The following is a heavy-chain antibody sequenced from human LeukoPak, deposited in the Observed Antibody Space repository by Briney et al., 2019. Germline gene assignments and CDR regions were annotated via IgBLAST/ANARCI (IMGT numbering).Heavy chain of an antibody. CDR2: INHNGNVN. D-gene: IGHD3-16*01. Sequence: PGGSLRLSCAVSGLTLSNVWMNWVRQAPGKGLEWVASINHNGNVNYYVDSVKGRFTISRDNAKNSLYLQMSNLRAEDTAVYFCARGGGLDVWGQGATVTVSS. CDR1: GLTLSNVW. CDR3: ARGGGLDV. V-gene: IGHV3-7*03. J-gene: IGHJ6*02.